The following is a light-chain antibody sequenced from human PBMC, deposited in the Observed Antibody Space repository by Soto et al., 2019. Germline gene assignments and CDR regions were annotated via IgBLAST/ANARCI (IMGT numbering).Light chain of an antibody. V-gene: IGKV3-20*01. CDR3: QQYHISPFT. CDR1: QSISSGF. CDR2: GAS. J-gene: IGKJ5*01. Sequence: EIVMTQSPGTLSLSPGERATLPCRASQSISSGFSAWYQQKPGQAPRLLIYGASDTATGIPGRFSGSGFGTDFTLTISRLEPDDFAVYYCQQYHISPFTFGQGTRLEIK.